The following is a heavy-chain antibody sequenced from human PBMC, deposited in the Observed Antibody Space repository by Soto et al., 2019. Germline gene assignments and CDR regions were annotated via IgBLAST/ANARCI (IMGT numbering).Heavy chain of an antibody. CDR1: GGSVSSRSFY. CDR3: AREKGYCSGGSCYSYNWFDP. D-gene: IGHD2-15*01. J-gene: IGHJ5*02. V-gene: IGHV4-61*01. CDR2: IHDSGST. Sequence: SETLSLTCTVSGGSVSSRSFYWSWLRQSPGRGLEWIGYIHDSGSTNYNPSLKSRVTISVDTSKNQFSLKLSSVTAADTAVYYCAREKGYCSGGSCYSYNWFDPWGQGTLVTVSS.